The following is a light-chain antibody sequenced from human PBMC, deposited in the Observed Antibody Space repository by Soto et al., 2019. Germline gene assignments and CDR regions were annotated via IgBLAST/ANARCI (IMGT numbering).Light chain of an antibody. CDR2: KAS. CDR1: QSLVHSNGHTY. V-gene: IGKV2-24*01. Sequence: DIVMTQSPLSSPVTLGQPASISCRSSQSLVHSNGHTYLSWLHQRPGQPPRLLIYKASKRLSGVPDRFSGSGAGTDFTLKISRVEAEDVGVYYCMKVIQFSLTLGGGTMVDIK. J-gene: IGKJ4*01. CDR3: MKVIQFSLT.